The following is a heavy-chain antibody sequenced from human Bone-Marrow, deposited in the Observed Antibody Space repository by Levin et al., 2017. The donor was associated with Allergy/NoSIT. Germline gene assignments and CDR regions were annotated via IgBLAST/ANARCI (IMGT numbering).Heavy chain of an antibody. V-gene: IGHV3-48*03. J-gene: IGHJ4*02. D-gene: IGHD3-10*01. CDR2: ISSSGSTI. CDR1: GFTFSSYE. CDR3: ARDPSGDLGY. Sequence: SCAASGFTFSSYEMDWVRQAPGKGLEWVSYISSSGSTIYYADSVKGRFTISRDNAKNSLSLQMNSLRAEDTAVYYCARDPSGDLGYWGQGTLVTVSS.